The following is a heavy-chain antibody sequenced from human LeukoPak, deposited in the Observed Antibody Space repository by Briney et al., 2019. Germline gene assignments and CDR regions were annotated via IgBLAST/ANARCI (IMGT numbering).Heavy chain of an antibody. Sequence: SETPSLTCAVYGGSFSGYYWSWIRQPPGKGLEWIGEINHSGSTNYNPSLKSRVTISVDTSKNQFSLKLSSVTAADTAVYYCARGRDIVVVPAAPQYYYYGMDVWGQGTTVTVSS. CDR2: INHSGST. D-gene: IGHD2-2*01. CDR1: GGSFSGYY. V-gene: IGHV4-34*01. CDR3: ARGRDIVVVPAAPQYYYYGMDV. J-gene: IGHJ6*02.